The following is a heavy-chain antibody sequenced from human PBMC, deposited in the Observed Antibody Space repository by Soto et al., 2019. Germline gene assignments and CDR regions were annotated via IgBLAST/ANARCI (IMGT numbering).Heavy chain of an antibody. Sequence: QVQLVQSGAEVKKPGASVKVSCKASGYTFTSYYIHWVRQAPGQGLEWMGIVNPSGGSTTYAQKVQGRVTMTTDTSTSIVYMELSRVRSEDTAVYYCEKDWARLDSSSWYGGMDVWGQGTTVIVSS. CDR3: EKDWARLDSSSWYGGMDV. J-gene: IGHJ6*02. D-gene: IGHD6-13*01. V-gene: IGHV1-46*01. CDR1: GYTFTSYY. CDR2: VNPSGGST.